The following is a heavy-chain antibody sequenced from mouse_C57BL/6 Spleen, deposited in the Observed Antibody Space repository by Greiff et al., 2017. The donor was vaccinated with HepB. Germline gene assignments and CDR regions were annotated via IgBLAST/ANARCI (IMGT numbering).Heavy chain of an antibody. CDR2: ISSGGDYI. CDR1: GFTFSSYA. Sequence: EVKLVESGEGLVKPGGSLKLSCAASGFTFSSYAMSWVRQTPEKRLEWVAYISSGGDYIYYADTVKGRFTISRDNARNTLYLQMSSLKSEDTAMYYCTREVTTVARVFDDWGQGTTLTVSS. J-gene: IGHJ2*01. V-gene: IGHV5-9-1*02. D-gene: IGHD1-1*01. CDR3: TREVTTVARVFDD.